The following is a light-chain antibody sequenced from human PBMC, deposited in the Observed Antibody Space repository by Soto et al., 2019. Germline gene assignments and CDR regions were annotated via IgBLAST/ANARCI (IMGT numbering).Light chain of an antibody. Sequence: DIQMTQSPSTLSASVGDRVTITCLASQSISSWLAWYQQKPGKAPKVLIFDASSLESGVPSRFSGSGSATEFTLTISSLQPDDFATYYCQQYDSFSSTFGQGTRLEIK. CDR3: QQYDSFSST. V-gene: IGKV1-5*01. CDR2: DAS. CDR1: QSISSW. J-gene: IGKJ5*01.